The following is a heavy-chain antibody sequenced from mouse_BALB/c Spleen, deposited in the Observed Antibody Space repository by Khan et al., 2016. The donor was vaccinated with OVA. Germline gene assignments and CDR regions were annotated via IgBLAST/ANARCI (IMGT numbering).Heavy chain of an antibody. J-gene: IGHJ3*01. V-gene: IGHV9-3-1*01. CDR1: GYTLTDYG. CDR3: SRSNGNYWFAY. Sequence: QIQLVQSGPELKKPGETVKISCKASGYTLTDYGMNWVKRAPGKGLKWMGWINTYTGEATYADDFKGRFAFSLETSASTAYLQINNLKTEDTATYFCSRSNGNYWFAYWGQGTLVTVSA. D-gene: IGHD2-1*01. CDR2: INTYTGEA.